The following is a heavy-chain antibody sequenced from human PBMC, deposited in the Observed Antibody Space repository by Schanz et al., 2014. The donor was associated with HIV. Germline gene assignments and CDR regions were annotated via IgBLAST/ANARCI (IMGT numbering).Heavy chain of an antibody. CDR3: ARVEGPPTFYYYYYGSDV. V-gene: IGHV3-21*01. D-gene: IGHD4-4*01. CDR1: GFTSSDYT. CDR2: ISSSSGYI. J-gene: IGHJ6*02. Sequence: EVQLMESGGGLVKPGGSLRLSCAAGGFTSSDYTMNWVRQAPGKGLEWVSSISSSSGYIRYADSVRGRFTISRDNSKNTLFLQMNSLRAEDTAVYYCARVEGPPTFYYYYYGSDVWGQGTAVTVSS.